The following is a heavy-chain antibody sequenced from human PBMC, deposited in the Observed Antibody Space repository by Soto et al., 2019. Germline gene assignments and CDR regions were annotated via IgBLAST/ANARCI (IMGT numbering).Heavy chain of an antibody. V-gene: IGHV1-69*13. J-gene: IGHJ6*02. CDR1: GGTFSSYA. Sequence: GASVKVSCKASGGTFSSYAISWVRQAPGQGLEWMVGIFPIFGTANYAQKFQGRVTITADESTSTAYMELSSLRSEDTAVYYCARTVVVAARVFARYYYYGMDVWGQGTTVTVSS. D-gene: IGHD2-15*01. CDR2: IFPIFGTA. CDR3: ARTVVVAARVFARYYYYGMDV.